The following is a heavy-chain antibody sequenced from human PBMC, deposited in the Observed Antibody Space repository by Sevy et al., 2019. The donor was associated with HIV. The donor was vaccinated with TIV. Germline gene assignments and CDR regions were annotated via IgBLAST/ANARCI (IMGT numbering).Heavy chain of an antibody. D-gene: IGHD2-15*01. CDR1: GYTFTSYG. J-gene: IGHJ4*02. Sequence: ASVKVSCKASGYTFTSYGINWVRQAPGQGLEWMGWINVYNGNANYAQKLQGRGTMTTDTSTRTAYMGLRSLGSDETALYYCASGEKYCSGGSCYFHLDYWGQGTLVTVSS. CDR3: ASGEKYCSGGSCYFHLDY. V-gene: IGHV1-18*01. CDR2: INVYNGNA.